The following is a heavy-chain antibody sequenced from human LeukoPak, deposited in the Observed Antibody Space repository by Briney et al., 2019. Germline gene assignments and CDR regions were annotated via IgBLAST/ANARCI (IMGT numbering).Heavy chain of an antibody. Sequence: GGSLRLSCAASGFTFSNYAMSWGRQAPGKGLEWVSGISGSGDRTYYADSVKGRLTISRDNPKNTLYLQMISLRAEDTAVYYCAKMSGDCSSTTCSSFDYWGQGTLVTVSS. CDR3: AKMSGDCSSTTCSSFDY. V-gene: IGHV3-23*01. CDR1: GFTFSNYA. J-gene: IGHJ4*02. CDR2: ISGSGDRT. D-gene: IGHD2-2*01.